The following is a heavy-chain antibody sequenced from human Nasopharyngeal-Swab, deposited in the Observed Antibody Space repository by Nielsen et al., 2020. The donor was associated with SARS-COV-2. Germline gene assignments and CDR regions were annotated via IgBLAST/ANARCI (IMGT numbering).Heavy chain of an antibody. V-gene: IGHV4-31*02. CDR2: IYYSGST. CDR3: ARDRVVPAAMWAYYYYYGMDV. J-gene: IGHJ6*02. Sequence: WSRQRPGKGLEWIGYIYYSGSTYYNPSLKSRVTISVDTSKNQFSLKLSSVTAADTAVYYCARDRVVPAAMWAYYYYYGMDVWGQGTTVTVSS. D-gene: IGHD2-2*01.